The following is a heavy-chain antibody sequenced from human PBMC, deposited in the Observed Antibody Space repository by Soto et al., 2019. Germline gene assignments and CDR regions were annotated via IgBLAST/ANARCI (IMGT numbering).Heavy chain of an antibody. V-gene: IGHV3-30-3*01. CDR1: GVTFSSYA. CDR2: ISYDGSNK. J-gene: IGHJ6*02. CDR3: GSGLYTTRCSPLRDYYYYGMDV. D-gene: IGHD1-26*01. Sequence: RRSLGLPCAASGVTFSSYAMPWVRHAPGKGREWVAVISYDGSNKYYADSVTGRFTISRDNSKNTMYLQMNSLRAEDTAVYYSGSGLYTTRCSPLRDYYYYGMDVWAQGTTVIVSS.